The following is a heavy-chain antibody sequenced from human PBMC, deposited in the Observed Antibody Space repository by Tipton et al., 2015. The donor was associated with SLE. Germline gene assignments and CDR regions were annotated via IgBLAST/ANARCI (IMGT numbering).Heavy chain of an antibody. Sequence: TLSLTCTVSGGSISSSSYHWSWVRQPAGKGLEWIGYIHTSGSTNYNPSLKSRVTISVDTSKNQFSLKLSSVTAADTAVYYCARDLWDFWSGYYGYWGQGTLVTVSS. CDR2: IHTSGST. CDR3: ARDLWDFWSGYYGY. CDR1: GGSISSSSYH. D-gene: IGHD3-3*01. J-gene: IGHJ4*02. V-gene: IGHV4-61*09.